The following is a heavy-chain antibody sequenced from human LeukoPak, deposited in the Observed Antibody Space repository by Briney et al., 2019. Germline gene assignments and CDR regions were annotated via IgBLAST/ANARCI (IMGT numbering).Heavy chain of an antibody. J-gene: IGHJ4*02. D-gene: IGHD2-2*01. V-gene: IGHV3-49*03. Sequence: GGSLRLSCTASGFTFGDYAMSWFRQAPGKGLEWVGFIRSKPYGGTTENAASVKGRFTISRGDSKSIAYLQMNSLKTEDTAVYYCARGGVYCSSVSCSVDYWGQGILVTVSS. CDR3: ARGGVYCSSVSCSVDY. CDR2: IRSKPYGGTT. CDR1: GFTFGDYA.